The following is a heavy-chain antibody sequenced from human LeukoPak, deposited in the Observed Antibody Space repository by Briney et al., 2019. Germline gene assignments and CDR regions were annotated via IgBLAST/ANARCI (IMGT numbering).Heavy chain of an antibody. CDR3: ARRRDSSSWYYFDY. Sequence: GESLKIFCKGSGYSFTSYWISWVRQMPGKGLEWMGRIGPSDSYTNYSPSFQGHVTISADKSISTAYLQWSSLKASDTAMYYCARRRDSSSWYYFDYWGQGTLVTVSS. J-gene: IGHJ4*02. D-gene: IGHD6-13*01. CDR1: GYSFTSYW. V-gene: IGHV5-10-1*01. CDR2: IGPSDSYT.